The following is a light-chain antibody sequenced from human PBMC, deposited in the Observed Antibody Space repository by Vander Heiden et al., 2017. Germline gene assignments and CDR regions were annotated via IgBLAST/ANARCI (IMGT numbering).Light chain of an antibody. V-gene: IGKV1-39*01. CDR3: QQSYSTLWT. CDR1: QSISSY. J-gene: IGKJ1*01. Sequence: DIQMTQSPSSLSASVADRVTITCRGSQSISSYLKWYQQKAGNAPKLLIYAASSVQSGVASRCSGSGSGTDFTLTSSSLQPEDVATYYCQQSYSTLWTFGQGTKVEIK. CDR2: AAS.